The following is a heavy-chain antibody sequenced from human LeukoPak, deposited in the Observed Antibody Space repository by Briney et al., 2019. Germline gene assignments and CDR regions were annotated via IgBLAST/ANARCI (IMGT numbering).Heavy chain of an antibody. CDR3: ATGRIAAAGTFDY. V-gene: IGHV1-8*02. CDR2: MNPNSGNT. J-gene: IGHJ4*02. CDR1: GYTFTSYD. D-gene: IGHD6-13*01. Sequence: ASVKVSCKASGYTFTSYDINWVRQATGQGLEWMGWMNPNSGNTGYAQKFQGRVTMTEDTSTDTAYMELSSLRSEDTAVYYCATGRIAAAGTFDYWGQGTLVTVSS.